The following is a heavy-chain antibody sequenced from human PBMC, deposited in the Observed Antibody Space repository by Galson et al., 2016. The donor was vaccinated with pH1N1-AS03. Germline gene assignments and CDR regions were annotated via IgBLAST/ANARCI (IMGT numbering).Heavy chain of an antibody. D-gene: IGHD1-1*01. CDR3: ARQGTTVTTNHAWLDT. CDR1: GHSFDSYW. Sequence: QSGAEVKKPGESLRISCQGSGHSFDSYWITWVRQMPGKGLEWMGRINPLDSYNDYNPSFQGHVSFSVDKSIHTAYLQLSSLEASDTGIYYCARQGTTVTTNHAWLDTWGQGTLVTVFS. J-gene: IGHJ5*02. CDR2: INPLDSYN. V-gene: IGHV5-10-1*01.